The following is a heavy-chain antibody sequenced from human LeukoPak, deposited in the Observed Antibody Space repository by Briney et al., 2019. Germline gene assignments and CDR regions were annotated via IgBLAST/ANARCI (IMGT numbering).Heavy chain of an antibody. D-gene: IGHD2-2*01. CDR2: IYYTGPT. Sequence: RRSLASTIGGSSRNGHYCGCIRHPPRKGLELVGHIYYTGPTFYNPSLNSRVTITLDTSRNQFSLRLTSVIAAGTAVYYCSRFSWGCSTASCYLTSWGQGALVTVSS. CDR3: SRFSWGCSTASCYLTS. CDR1: GSSRNGHY. V-gene: IGHV4-59*11. J-gene: IGHJ4*02.